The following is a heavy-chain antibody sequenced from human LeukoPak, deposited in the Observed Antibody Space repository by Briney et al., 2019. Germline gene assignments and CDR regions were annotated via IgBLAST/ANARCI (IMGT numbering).Heavy chain of an antibody. CDR2: INPSGGST. D-gene: IGHD1-26*01. J-gene: IGHJ3*02. Sequence: ASVKVSCKASGYTFTSYYMHWVRQAPGQGLEWMGIINPSGGSTSYAQKFQGRVTMTRDTSTSTVYMELSSLRSEDTAVYYCARVQGIVGAASYDAFDIWGQGTMVTVSS. CDR1: GYTFTSYY. CDR3: ARVQGIVGAASYDAFDI. V-gene: IGHV1-46*01.